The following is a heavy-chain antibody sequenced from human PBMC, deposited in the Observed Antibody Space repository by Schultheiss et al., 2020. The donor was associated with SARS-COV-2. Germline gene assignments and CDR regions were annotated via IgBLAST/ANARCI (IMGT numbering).Heavy chain of an antibody. J-gene: IGHJ4*02. Sequence: SCSVSGGSISSYSWTWIRQPPEKGLEWIGYIYYSGSTNYNPSLKSRVTISVDTSKNQFSLKLSSVTAADTAVYYCARAEWGCSGDNCYSGNYFDSWGQGTLVTVSS. CDR1: GGSISSYS. D-gene: IGHD2-15*01. CDR2: IYYSGST. V-gene: IGHV4-59*12. CDR3: ARAEWGCSGDNCYSGNYFDS.